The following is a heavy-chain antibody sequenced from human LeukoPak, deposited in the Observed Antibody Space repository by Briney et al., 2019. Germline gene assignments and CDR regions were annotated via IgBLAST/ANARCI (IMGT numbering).Heavy chain of an antibody. CDR2: ISSSGSTI. D-gene: IGHD2-15*01. CDR1: GFTFSSYE. CDR3: ATLGYCSGGSCYYYGMDV. Sequence: GGSLRLSCAASGFTFSSYEMNWARRAPGKGLEWVSYISSSGSTIYYADSVKGRFTISRDNAKNSLYLQMNSLRAEDTAVYYCATLGYCSGGSCYYYGMDVWGKGTTVTVSS. V-gene: IGHV3-48*03. J-gene: IGHJ6*04.